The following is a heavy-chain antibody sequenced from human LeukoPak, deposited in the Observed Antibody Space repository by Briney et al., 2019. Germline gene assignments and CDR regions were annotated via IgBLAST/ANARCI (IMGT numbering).Heavy chain of an antibody. CDR3: SRDKLRCFY. CDR1: GFTFGHYA. J-gene: IGHJ4*02. V-gene: IGHV3-49*04. D-gene: IGHD4-17*01. Sequence: PGRSLRLSCTASGFTFGHYAMTWVRQAPGKGLEWVGFIRSKAYGGTTGYAASVKARFTISRDDSKSIAYLQMNSLKTEDTAVYYCSRDKLRCFYWGQGTLVTVSS. CDR2: IRSKAYGGTT.